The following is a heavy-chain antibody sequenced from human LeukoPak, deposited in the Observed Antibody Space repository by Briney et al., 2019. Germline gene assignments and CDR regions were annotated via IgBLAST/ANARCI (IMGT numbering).Heavy chain of an antibody. CDR3: AGRLTMVRGVLGGPFDY. D-gene: IGHD3-10*01. Sequence: GESLKISCKGSGYSFTSYWIGWVRQMPGKGLEWMGIIYPGGSDTRYSPSFQGQVTISADKSISTAYLQWSSLKASDTAMYYCAGRLTMVRGVLGGPFDYWGQGTLVTVSS. CDR1: GYSFTSYW. J-gene: IGHJ4*02. V-gene: IGHV5-51*01. CDR2: IYPGGSDT.